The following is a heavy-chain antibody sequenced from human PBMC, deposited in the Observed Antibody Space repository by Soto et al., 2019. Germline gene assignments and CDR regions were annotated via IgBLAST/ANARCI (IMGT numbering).Heavy chain of an antibody. CDR2: ISSSSIHI. V-gene: IGHV3-21*01. CDR1: GFTFSSYS. D-gene: IGHD2-2*02. J-gene: IGHJ4*02. CDR3: ARDSSYQLLYQFDS. Sequence: AQLVESGGGLVQPGGSLRLSCAASGFTFSSYSMNWVRQAPGKGLEWVSSISSSSIHIYYADSVKGRFTISRDNAKNSLFLQMNSLRAEDTAVYYCARDSSYQLLYQFDSWGQGTLVTVSS.